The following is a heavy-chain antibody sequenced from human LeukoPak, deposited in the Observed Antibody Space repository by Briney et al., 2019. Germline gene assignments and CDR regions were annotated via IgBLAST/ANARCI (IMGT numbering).Heavy chain of an antibody. CDR3: AKQAYDSPRTDFDY. CDR1: GLTFSRYA. D-gene: IGHD3-22*01. Sequence: PAGSLRLSCAASGLTFSRYAMSWVRQAPGKGLEWVSGVSTSGGSTYYADSVKGRFTISRHTCKNTLHLQMNSLRAEDTAIYYCAKQAYDSPRTDFDYWGQGTLVTVSS. V-gene: IGHV3-23*01. CDR2: VSTSGGST. J-gene: IGHJ4*02.